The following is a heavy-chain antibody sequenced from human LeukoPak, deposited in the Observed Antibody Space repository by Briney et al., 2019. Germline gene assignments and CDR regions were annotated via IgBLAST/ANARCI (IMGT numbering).Heavy chain of an antibody. D-gene: IGHD3-10*01. Sequence: GGSLRLSCAASGFTFHIYTIHWVRQAPGKGLEWVAVISYDGSNKYYADSVKGRFTISRDNSKNTLYLQMNSLRAEDTAVYYCAKGSNSRWFGELLSYYFDYWGQGTLVTVSS. J-gene: IGHJ4*02. V-gene: IGHV3-30*04. CDR2: ISYDGSNK. CDR1: GFTFHIYT. CDR3: AKGSNSRWFGELLSYYFDY.